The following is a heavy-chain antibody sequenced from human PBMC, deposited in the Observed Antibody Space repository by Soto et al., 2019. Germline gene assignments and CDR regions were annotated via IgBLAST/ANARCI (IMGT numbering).Heavy chain of an antibody. CDR2: IYYSGST. CDR3: ARGGLGSSFVLRSPNWFDP. Sequence: SETLSLTCTVSGGSISSGGYYWSWIRQHPGKGLEWIGYIYYSGSTYYNPSLKSRVTISVDTSKNQFSLKLSSVTAADTAVYYCARGGLGSSFVLRSPNWFDPWGQGTLVTVSS. D-gene: IGHD6-13*01. V-gene: IGHV4-31*03. CDR1: GGSISSGGYY. J-gene: IGHJ5*02.